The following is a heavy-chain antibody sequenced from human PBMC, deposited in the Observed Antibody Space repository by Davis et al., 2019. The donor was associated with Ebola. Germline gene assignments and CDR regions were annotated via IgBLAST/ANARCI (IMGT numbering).Heavy chain of an antibody. CDR3: ASQGHRKNYLIHDY. J-gene: IGHJ4*02. Sequence: GESLKISCTASGYSFNTYWIGWVRQLPGKGLEWMGNFHPGTSDLKYSPSFQGQIIISVDRSIRTAYLEWRSLQSSDTGIYYCASQGHRKNYLIHDYWGQGTVVTVSS. D-gene: IGHD3-10*01. CDR2: FHPGTSDL. V-gene: IGHV5-51*01. CDR1: GYSFNTYW.